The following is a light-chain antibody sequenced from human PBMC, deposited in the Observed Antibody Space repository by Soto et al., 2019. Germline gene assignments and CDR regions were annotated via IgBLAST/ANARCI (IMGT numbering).Light chain of an antibody. V-gene: IGKV3-15*01. CDR2: RAS. CDR3: QQYTFSLHT. J-gene: IGKJ2*01. Sequence: EILLTQSPATLAVSPGEGATLYCRASQSVRDNLAWYQQKPGQAPRLLIYRASTRAIGVPARFSGSGSGTEFTLTIRSLQSEDVAVYFCQQYTFSLHTFGHRTTLEI. CDR1: QSVRDN.